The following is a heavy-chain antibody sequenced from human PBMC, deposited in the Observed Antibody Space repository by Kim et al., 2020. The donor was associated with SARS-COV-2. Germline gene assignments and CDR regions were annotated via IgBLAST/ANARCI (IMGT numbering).Heavy chain of an antibody. J-gene: IGHJ6*03. CDR1: GYTFTSYA. CDR3: ARAHVDTIFGVVINPNYYMDV. V-gene: IGHV7-4-1*02. Sequence: ASVKVSCKASGYTFTSYAMNWVRQAPGQGLEWMGWINTNTGNPTYAQGFTGRFVFSLDTSVSTAYLQISSLKAEDTAVYYCARAHVDTIFGVVINPNYYMDVWDKGTTVTVSS. CDR2: INTNTGNP. D-gene: IGHD3-3*01.